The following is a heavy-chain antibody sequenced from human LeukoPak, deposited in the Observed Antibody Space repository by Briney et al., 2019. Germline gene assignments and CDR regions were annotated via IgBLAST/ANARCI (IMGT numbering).Heavy chain of an antibody. CDR3: AKEYYYDSSGLKDY. Sequence: PGGSLRLSCAASGFTFSTYGMHWVRQAPGTGLEWVSFISYDGNNQHYADSVKGRFTISRDNSKNTLYLQMNSLRAEDTAVYYCAKEYYYDSSGLKDYWGQGTLVTVSS. J-gene: IGHJ4*02. CDR2: ISYDGNNQ. D-gene: IGHD3-22*01. V-gene: IGHV3-30*12. CDR1: GFTFSTYG.